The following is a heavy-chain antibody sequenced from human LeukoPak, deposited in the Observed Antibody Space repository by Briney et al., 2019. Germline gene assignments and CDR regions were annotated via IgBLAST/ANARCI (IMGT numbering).Heavy chain of an antibody. CDR2: INHSGST. D-gene: IGHD5-18*01. J-gene: IGHJ5*02. V-gene: IGHV4-34*01. CDR3: ARVAFANVDTAMVNWFDP. CDR1: GGSFSGYY. Sequence: SETLSLTCTVSGGSFSGYYWSWIRQPPGKGLEWIGEINHSGSTNYNPSLKSRVTISVDTSKNQFSLKLSSVTAADTAVYYCARVAFANVDTAMVNWFDPWGQGTLVTVSS.